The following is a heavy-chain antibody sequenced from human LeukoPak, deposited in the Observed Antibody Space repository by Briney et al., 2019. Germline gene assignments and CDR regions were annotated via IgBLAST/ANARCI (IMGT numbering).Heavy chain of an antibody. CDR1: GFTFRSST. V-gene: IGHV3-23*01. CDR2: ISRSDDNT. Sequence: GGSLRLSCGASGFTFRSSTMSWVRQAPGKGLEWVSAISRSDDNTYYADSVKGRFTIFRDSSENILYLYVSSLKASDTAMYYCARHDRGAIFDYWGQGTLVTVSS. J-gene: IGHJ4*02. CDR3: ARHDRGAIFDY. D-gene: IGHD3-10*02.